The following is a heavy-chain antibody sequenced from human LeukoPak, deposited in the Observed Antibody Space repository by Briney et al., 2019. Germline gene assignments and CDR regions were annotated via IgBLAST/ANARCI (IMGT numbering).Heavy chain of an antibody. D-gene: IGHD5-24*01. CDR2: ISGSGGST. V-gene: IGHV3-23*01. J-gene: IGHJ4*02. CDR1: GFTFSNYA. Sequence: GGSLRLSCAASGFTFSNYAMSWVRQAPGKGLEWVSGISGSGGSTYYAGSVKGRFTISRDNSKNTLYLQMNGLRAEDTAVYYCAKGGRAGMATTHFDYWGQGTLVTVSS. CDR3: AKGGRAGMATTHFDY.